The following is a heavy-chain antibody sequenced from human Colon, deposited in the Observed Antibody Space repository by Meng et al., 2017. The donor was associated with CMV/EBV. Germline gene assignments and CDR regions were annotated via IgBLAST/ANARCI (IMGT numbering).Heavy chain of an antibody. J-gene: IGHJ5*02. D-gene: IGHD3-3*01. CDR3: ARALPLNDFWSGYPAGSVWLDP. Sequence: GGSLRLSCAASGFTFSSYWMYWFRQPPGKGLVWVSRIDADGSRIRFADSVQGRFSISRDDAENTVYLQMNSLRAEDTAVYYCARALPLNDFWSGYPAGSVWLDPWGQGTLVTVSS. CDR2: IDADGSRI. CDR1: GFTFSSYW. V-gene: IGHV3-74*01.